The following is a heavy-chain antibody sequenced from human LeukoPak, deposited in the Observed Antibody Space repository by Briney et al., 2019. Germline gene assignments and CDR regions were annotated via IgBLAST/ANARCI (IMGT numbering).Heavy chain of an antibody. J-gene: IGHJ4*02. D-gene: IGHD3-22*01. V-gene: IGHV3-53*01. CDR3: ARGDDSGYYDCFDY. CDR1: GFTVDSNY. Sequence: GGSLRLSCAASGFTVDSNYLSWVRQAPGKGLEWVSTIYTGGNTYYAASVKGRFTISRDFSKNTVFLHMNSLRAEDTAMYYCARGDDSGYYDCFDYWGQGALVTVSS. CDR2: IYTGGNT.